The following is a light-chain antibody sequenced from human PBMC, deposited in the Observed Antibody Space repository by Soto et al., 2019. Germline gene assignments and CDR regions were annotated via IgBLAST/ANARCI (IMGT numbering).Light chain of an antibody. Sequence: QYVLTLPAAVSGTPGQSITISCTGTSSDVGAYNYVSWYQHHPGKAPRLMIYEVSNRPSGVSDRFSGSKSGNTASLTISGLLAEDEADYYCSSYTSISTYVFGTGTKVTVL. CDR2: EVS. CDR1: SSDVGAYNY. CDR3: SSYTSISTYV. V-gene: IGLV2-14*01. J-gene: IGLJ1*01.